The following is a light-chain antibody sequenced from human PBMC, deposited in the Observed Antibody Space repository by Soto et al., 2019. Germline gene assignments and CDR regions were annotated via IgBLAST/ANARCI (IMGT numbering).Light chain of an antibody. CDR2: YDS. CDR1: NLGSKN. J-gene: IGLJ2*01. V-gene: IGLV3-21*04. Sequence: SYELTQPPSVSVAPGKTATITCGGNNLGSKNVHWYQQRPGQAPVMVIYYDSDRPSGIPERFSGSNYGNTATLIITRVEAGDEADYHCQVWDSSSDHVVFGGGTKLTVL. CDR3: QVWDSSSDHVV.